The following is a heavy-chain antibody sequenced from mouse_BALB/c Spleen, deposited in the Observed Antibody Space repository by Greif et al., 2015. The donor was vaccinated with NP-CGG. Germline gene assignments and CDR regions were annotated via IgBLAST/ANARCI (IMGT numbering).Heavy chain of an antibody. D-gene: IGHD1-1*01. Sequence: EVQLVGSGGGLVQTKGSLKLSCAASGFTFNTYAMNWVRQAPGKGLEWVARIRSKSNNYATYYADSVKDRFTISRDESQSMLYLQMNSLKTEDTAMYYCVRHYYGSSYYFDYCGQGTTLTVSS. CDR2: IRSKSNNYAT. CDR3: VRHYYGSSYYFDY. V-gene: IGHV10-1*02. J-gene: IGHJ2*01. CDR1: GFTFNTYA.